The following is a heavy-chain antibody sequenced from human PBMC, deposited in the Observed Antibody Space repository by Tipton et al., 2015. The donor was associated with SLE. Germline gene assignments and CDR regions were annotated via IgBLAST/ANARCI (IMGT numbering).Heavy chain of an antibody. CDR3: AKDNVSYGLLYFDL. D-gene: IGHD4-17*01. V-gene: IGHV3-23*01. Sequence: SLRLSCAASGFTFSSYAVSWVRQAPGKGLEWVSAISGSGGSTYYADSVKGRFTISRDNSKNTLYLQMNSLRAEDTAVYYCAKDNVSYGLLYFDLWGRGTLVTVSS. J-gene: IGHJ2*01. CDR2: ISGSGGST. CDR1: GFTFSSYA.